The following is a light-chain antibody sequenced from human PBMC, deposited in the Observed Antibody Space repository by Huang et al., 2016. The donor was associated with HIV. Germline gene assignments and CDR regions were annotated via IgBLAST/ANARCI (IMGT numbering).Light chain of an antibody. CDR2: LGS. CDR3: MQALQTELT. Sequence: DIVMTQSPLSLPVTPGEPASISCRSSQSLLHSNGYNYLDWYLQKPGQSPQLLIYLGSTRASGVPDRFSASGSGTDFTLKISRVEAEDVGVYYCMQALQTELTFGGGTKVEIK. V-gene: IGKV2-28*01. CDR1: QSLLHSNGYNY. J-gene: IGKJ4*01.